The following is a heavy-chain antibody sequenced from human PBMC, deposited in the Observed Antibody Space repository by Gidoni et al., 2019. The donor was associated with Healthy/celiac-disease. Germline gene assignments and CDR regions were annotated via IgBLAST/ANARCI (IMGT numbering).Heavy chain of an antibody. D-gene: IGHD3-22*01. CDR3: ARVRHYYDSSGYYYFDY. CDR2: INPNSGGT. J-gene: IGHJ4*02. V-gene: IGHV1-2*02. CDR1: GYTFTGYY. Sequence: QVQLVQSGAEVKKPGASVKVSCKASGYTFTGYYMHWGRQAPGQGREWMGWINPNSGGTNYAQKFQGRVTMTRDTSISTAYMELSRLRSHDTALYYCARVRHYYDSSGYYYFDYWGQGTLVTVSS.